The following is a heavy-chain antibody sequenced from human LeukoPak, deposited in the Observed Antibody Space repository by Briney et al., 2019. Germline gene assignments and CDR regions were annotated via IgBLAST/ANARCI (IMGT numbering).Heavy chain of an antibody. CDR2: LYSDGNT. Sequence: GGSLRLSCAASGFTVITNDMTWVRQAPGKGLEWVSVLYSDGNTKYADSVQGRFTISRDNAKNSLYLQMSSLRAEDTALYYCARQAICGDNCYYRHLDLWGQGTLVTVSS. CDR3: ARQAICGDNCYYRHLDL. CDR1: GFTVITND. V-gene: IGHV3-66*04. D-gene: IGHD2-21*01. J-gene: IGHJ4*02.